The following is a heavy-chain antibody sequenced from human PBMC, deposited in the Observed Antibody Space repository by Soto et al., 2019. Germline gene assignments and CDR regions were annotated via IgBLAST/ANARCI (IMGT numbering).Heavy chain of an antibody. CDR1: GYTFTSYA. Sequence: GASVKVSCKASGYTFTSYAMHWVRQAPGQRLEWMGWINAGNGNTKYSQKFQGRVTITRDTSASTAYMELSSLRSEDTAVYYCARDPQWFGEPQYYFDYWGQGTLVTVSS. CDR3: ARDPQWFGEPQYYFDY. D-gene: IGHD3-10*01. V-gene: IGHV1-3*01. J-gene: IGHJ4*02. CDR2: INAGNGNT.